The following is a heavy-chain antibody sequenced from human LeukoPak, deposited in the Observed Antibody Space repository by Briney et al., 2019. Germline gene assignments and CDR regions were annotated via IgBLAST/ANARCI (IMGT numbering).Heavy chain of an antibody. D-gene: IGHD1-26*01. Sequence: PGGSLRLSCAASGFTFSGYAMNWVRQAPGKGLEWLSYIRSSGEVTYYADSVKGRFTISRDNAKNSLYLQMNSLRAEDTAVYYCARAAGSSFDYWGQGTLVTVSS. V-gene: IGHV3-21*05. CDR2: IRSSGEVT. CDR1: GFTFSGYA. CDR3: ARAAGSSFDY. J-gene: IGHJ4*02.